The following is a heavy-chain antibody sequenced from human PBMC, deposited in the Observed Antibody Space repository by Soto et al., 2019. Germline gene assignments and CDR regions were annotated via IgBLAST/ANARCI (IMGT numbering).Heavy chain of an antibody. J-gene: IGHJ5*02. CDR2: ISANGAAT. CDR3: VRWTDFP. Sequence: GGSLRLSCSGSGFSISSHNMHWVRQAPGKGLESVSAISANGAATYYTDSTKGRFTISRDNSKNMVFLQMSCLRVEDTAVYYCVRWTDFPWGQGAMVTV. D-gene: IGHD3-3*01. CDR1: GFSISSHN. V-gene: IGHV3-64D*09.